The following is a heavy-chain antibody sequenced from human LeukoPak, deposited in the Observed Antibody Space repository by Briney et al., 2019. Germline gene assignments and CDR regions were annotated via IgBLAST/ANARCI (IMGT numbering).Heavy chain of an antibody. Sequence: GGSLRLSCAASGFTFSSYSMNWVRQAPGKGLEWVSSISSSSSYIYYADSVKGRFTISRDNAKNSLYLQMNSLRAEDTAVYYCARVRGSGSDFDYWGQGTLVTVSS. CDR2: ISSSSSYI. D-gene: IGHD3-10*01. CDR1: GFTFSSYS. CDR3: ARVRGSGSDFDY. J-gene: IGHJ4*02. V-gene: IGHV3-21*01.